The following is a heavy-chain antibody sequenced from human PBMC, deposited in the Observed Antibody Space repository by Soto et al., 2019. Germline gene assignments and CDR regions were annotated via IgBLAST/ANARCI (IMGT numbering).Heavy chain of an antibody. Sequence: QVQLVESGGGVVQPGRSLRLSCAAPGFTFSSYGMHWVRQAPGKGLEWVAVISYDGSNKYYADSVKGRFTISRDNSKNTLYLQMNSLRAEDTAVYYCAKDMYRVYTRGDVWGQGTTVTVSS. V-gene: IGHV3-30*18. CDR1: GFTFSSYG. CDR3: AKDMYRVYTRGDV. J-gene: IGHJ6*02. D-gene: IGHD2-8*01. CDR2: ISYDGSNK.